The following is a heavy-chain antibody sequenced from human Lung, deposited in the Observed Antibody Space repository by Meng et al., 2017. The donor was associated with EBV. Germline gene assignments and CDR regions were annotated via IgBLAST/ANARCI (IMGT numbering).Heavy chain of an antibody. J-gene: IGHJ5*02. Sequence: VRLVESGGGLVTPGGALRRSCVASGLTFSGYNIDWVRQAPGKGLEWVSSISPTSSHIYYADSVKGRFTISRDNAKNSVFLQMNSLRVEDTAVYYCAIPDSSGWGGGSWGQGTLVTVSS. CDR3: AIPDSSGWGGGS. CDR2: ISPTSSHI. V-gene: IGHV3-21*01. CDR1: GLTFSGYN. D-gene: IGHD6-19*01.